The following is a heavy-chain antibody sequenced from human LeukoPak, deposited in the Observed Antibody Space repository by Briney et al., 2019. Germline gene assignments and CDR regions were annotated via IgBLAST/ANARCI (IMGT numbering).Heavy chain of an antibody. D-gene: IGHD5-18*01. J-gene: IGHJ6*02. CDR1: GFTFRNYG. CDR3: ARDNVDTAMALSYYYGMDV. V-gene: IGHV3-21*01. Sequence: GGSLRLSCAASGFTFRNYGMHWVRQAPGKGLEWVSSISSSSSYIYYADSVKGRFTISRDNAKNSLYLQMNSLRAEDTAVYYCARDNVDTAMALSYYYGMDVWGQGTTVTVSS. CDR2: ISSSSSYI.